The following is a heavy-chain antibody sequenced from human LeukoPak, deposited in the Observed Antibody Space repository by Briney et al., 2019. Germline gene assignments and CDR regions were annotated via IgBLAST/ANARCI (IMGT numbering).Heavy chain of an antibody. J-gene: IGHJ4*02. D-gene: IGHD5-18*01. Sequence: GASVMVSCKASGYTFTSYDINWVRQATGQGLEWMGWMNPNSGNTGYAQKFQGRVTMTRNTSISTAYMELSSLRSEDTAVYYCAREAIGSYGFFSWGQGTLVTVSS. V-gene: IGHV1-8*01. CDR2: MNPNSGNT. CDR1: GYTFTSYD. CDR3: AREAIGSYGFFS.